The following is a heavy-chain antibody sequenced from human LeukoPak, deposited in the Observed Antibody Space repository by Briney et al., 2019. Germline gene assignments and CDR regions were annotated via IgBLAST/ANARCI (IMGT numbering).Heavy chain of an antibody. CDR1: GFIFTTYA. CDR2: IRGDGYT. D-gene: IGHD4/OR15-4a*01. V-gene: IGHV3-23*01. J-gene: IGHJ4*02. CDR3: AKGRIDPNLVLQY. Sequence: PGGSLRLSCAASGFIFTTYAMSWVRQAPGKELEWISTIRGDGYTYYADSVKGRFTVSRDNAENTLSLQMDSLRADDTALYYCAKGRIDPNLVLQYWGQGTLVTVS.